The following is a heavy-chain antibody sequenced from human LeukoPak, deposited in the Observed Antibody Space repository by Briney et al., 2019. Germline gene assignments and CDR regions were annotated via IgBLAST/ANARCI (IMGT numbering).Heavy chain of an antibody. Sequence: ASVKVSCKGSGYTFTGYYMHWVRQAPGQGLEWMGWINPNSGGTNYAQKFQGRVTITRNTSISTAYMELSSLRSEDTAVYYCALGLYCSSTSCDDYWGQGTLVTVSS. V-gene: IGHV1-2*02. CDR1: GYTFTGYY. CDR2: INPNSGGT. D-gene: IGHD2-2*01. J-gene: IGHJ4*02. CDR3: ALGLYCSSTSCDDY.